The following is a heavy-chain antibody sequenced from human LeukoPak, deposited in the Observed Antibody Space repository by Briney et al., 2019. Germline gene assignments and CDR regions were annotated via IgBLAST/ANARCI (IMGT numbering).Heavy chain of an antibody. CDR1: GFTFSSYG. J-gene: IGHJ4*02. Sequence: GGSLRLSCAASGFTFSSYGMHWVRQAPGEGLEWVAVISYDGSNKYYADSVKGRFTISRDNSKNTLYLQMNSLRAEDTAVYYCAKTGGKWELYTDYWGQGTLVTVSS. V-gene: IGHV3-30*18. CDR2: ISYDGSNK. D-gene: IGHD1-26*01. CDR3: AKTGGKWELYTDY.